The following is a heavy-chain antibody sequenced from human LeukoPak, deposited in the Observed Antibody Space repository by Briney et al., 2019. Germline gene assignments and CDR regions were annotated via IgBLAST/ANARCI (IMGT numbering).Heavy chain of an antibody. CDR2: IRGGGGSA. CDR3: ARDPNGDYIGAFDM. Sequence: GGSLRLSCTASGFTFSAYAMMWVRQAPGKGPEWVSAIRGGGGSAFYADSVKGRSTISRDNSKYTLFLQMNSLRAEDTAVYYCARDPNGDYIGAFDMWGPGTMVTVSS. CDR1: GFTFSAYA. J-gene: IGHJ3*02. V-gene: IGHV3-23*01. D-gene: IGHD4-17*01.